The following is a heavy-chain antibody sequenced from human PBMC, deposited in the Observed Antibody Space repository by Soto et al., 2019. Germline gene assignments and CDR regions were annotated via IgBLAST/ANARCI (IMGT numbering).Heavy chain of an antibody. CDR1: GGSISGYY. J-gene: IGHJ5*02. Sequence: SETLSLTCTVSGGSISGYYWSWIRQPPGKGLEWIGYIYYSGSTNYNPSLKSRVTISVDTSKNQFSLKLSSVTAADTAVYYCAGGGGWYPPLYNCFDPWGQGTLVTVSS. D-gene: IGHD6-19*01. CDR3: AGGGGWYPPLYNCFDP. V-gene: IGHV4-59*01. CDR2: IYYSGST.